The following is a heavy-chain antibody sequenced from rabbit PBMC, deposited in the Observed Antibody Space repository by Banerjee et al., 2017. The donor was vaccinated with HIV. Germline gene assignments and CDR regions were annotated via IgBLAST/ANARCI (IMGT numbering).Heavy chain of an antibody. D-gene: IGHD3-3*01. J-gene: IGHJ4*01. CDR3: ARDINVSFAL. CDR1: GFSFSSSYY. CDR2: LYGGTSGIT. Sequence: QSLEESGGGLVQPEGSLTLTCTASGFSFSSSYYICWVRQAPGKGLEWIGCLYGGTSGITVYASWAKGRFTISKTSSTTVTLQMTSLTAADTATYFCARDINVSFALWGQGTLVTVS. V-gene: IGHV1S40*01.